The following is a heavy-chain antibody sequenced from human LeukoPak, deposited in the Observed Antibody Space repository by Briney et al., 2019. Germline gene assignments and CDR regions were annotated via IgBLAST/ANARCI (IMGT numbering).Heavy chain of an antibody. V-gene: IGHV4-59*01. CDR2: IYYSGST. Sequence: SETLSLTCTVSGGSINGYYWSWIRQPPGKGLEWIGYIYYSGSTNYNPSLKSRLTMSVDTSKNQFSLKLSSVTADDTAVYYCARVRAEYCTNGVCWHFDYWGQGTLVTVSS. CDR3: ARVRAEYCTNGVCWHFDY. D-gene: IGHD2-8*01. CDR1: GGSINGYY. J-gene: IGHJ4*02.